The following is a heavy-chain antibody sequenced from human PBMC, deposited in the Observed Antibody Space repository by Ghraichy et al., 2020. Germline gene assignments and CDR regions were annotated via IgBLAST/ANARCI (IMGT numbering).Heavy chain of an antibody. V-gene: IGHV1-46*01. Sequence: ASVKVSRKASGYTFTTYDMHWVRQAPGQGLEWMAIINPSGGTTTYAQKFQGRAIMTRDTSTSTVYMELSSLRSEDTAVYYCTTQYYYESSGYRGGFDYWGQGTLVTVSS. CDR2: INPSGGTT. CDR1: GYTFTTYD. J-gene: IGHJ4*02. CDR3: TTQYYYESSGYRGGFDY. D-gene: IGHD3-22*01.